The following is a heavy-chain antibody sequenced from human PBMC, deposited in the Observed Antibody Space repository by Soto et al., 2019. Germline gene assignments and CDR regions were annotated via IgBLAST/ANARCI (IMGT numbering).Heavy chain of an antibody. D-gene: IGHD2-8*02. CDR1: GFTVSGSY. J-gene: IGHJ6*02. V-gene: IGHV3-53*04. CDR3: ARALTDLYGMDV. CDR2: IYSGSTT. Sequence: EVQLVESEGGLVQPGGSLRLSCAASGFTVSGSYMNWVRQAPGKGLEWVSVIYSGSTTYYADSVEGRFTISRHNSRNTLYLQMNSLRAEDTAVYYCARALTDLYGMDVWGLGTTVTVSS.